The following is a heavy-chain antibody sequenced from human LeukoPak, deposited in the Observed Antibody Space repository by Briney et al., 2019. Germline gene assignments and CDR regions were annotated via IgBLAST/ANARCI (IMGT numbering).Heavy chain of an antibody. J-gene: IGHJ5*02. CDR2: INHSGST. CDR1: GGSFSGYY. D-gene: IGHD3-9*01. V-gene: IGHV4-34*01. Sequence: ASETLSLTCAVYGGSFSGYYWSWIRQPPGKGLEWIGEINHSGSTNYNPSLKSRVTISVDTPKNQFSLKLSSVTAADTAVYYCARGGYDILTGYPNNWFDPWGQGTLVTVSS. CDR3: ARGGYDILTGYPNNWFDP.